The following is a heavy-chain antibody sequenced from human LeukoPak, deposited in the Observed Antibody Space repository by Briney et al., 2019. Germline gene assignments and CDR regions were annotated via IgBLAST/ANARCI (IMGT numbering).Heavy chain of an antibody. CDR3: ANYPCGGDCSSDAFDI. J-gene: IGHJ3*02. D-gene: IGHD2-21*02. V-gene: IGHV3-23*01. CDR2: ISGSGGST. Sequence: GGSLRLSCAASGFTFDDYAMHWVRQAPGKGLEWVSAISGSGGSTYYADSVKGRFTISRDNSKNTLYLQMNSLRAEDTAVYYCANYPCGGDCSSDAFDIWGQGTMVTVSS. CDR1: GFTFDDYA.